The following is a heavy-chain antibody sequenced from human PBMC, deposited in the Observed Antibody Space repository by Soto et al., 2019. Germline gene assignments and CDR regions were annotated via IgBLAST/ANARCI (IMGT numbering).Heavy chain of an antibody. V-gene: IGHV4-39*07. CDR3: ARVSRLFTNWFDP. Sequence: SETLSLTCTVSGGSISSSSYYWGWIRQPPGKGLEWIGSIYHSGSTYYNPSLKSRVTISVDKSNNQFSLELTSVTAADTAIYYGARVSRLFTNWFDPWGQGTLVTVSS. CDR1: GGSISSSSYY. J-gene: IGHJ5*02. CDR2: IYHSGST. D-gene: IGHD3-16*01.